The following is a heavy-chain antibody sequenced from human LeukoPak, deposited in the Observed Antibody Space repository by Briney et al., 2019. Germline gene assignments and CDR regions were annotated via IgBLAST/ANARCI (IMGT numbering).Heavy chain of an antibody. CDR1: GFSVSNYY. V-gene: IGHV3-11*01. D-gene: IGHD5-12*01. CDR2: IPNDDSVI. Sequence: GGSLRLSCEASGFSVSNYYMVWVRQPPGKGLECISYIPNDDSVIYYADSVKGRFTISRDNSKNTLYLQMNSLRAEDTAVYYCVRQPSGYDLRNDYWGQGTLVTVSS. CDR3: VRQPSGYDLRNDY. J-gene: IGHJ4*02.